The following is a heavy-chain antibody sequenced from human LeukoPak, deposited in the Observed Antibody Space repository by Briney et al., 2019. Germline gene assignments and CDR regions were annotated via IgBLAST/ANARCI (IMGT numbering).Heavy chain of an antibody. D-gene: IGHD2-2*01. Sequence: SVKVSCKASGYTFTSYDINWVRQAPGQGLEWMGRIIPILGIANYAQKFQGRVTITADKSTSTAYMELSSLRSEDTAVYYCARALVPSRGVVPAAMWTFDYWGQGTLVTVSS. J-gene: IGHJ4*02. CDR1: GYTFTSYD. CDR2: IIPILGIA. CDR3: ARALVPSRGVVPAAMWTFDY. V-gene: IGHV1-69*04.